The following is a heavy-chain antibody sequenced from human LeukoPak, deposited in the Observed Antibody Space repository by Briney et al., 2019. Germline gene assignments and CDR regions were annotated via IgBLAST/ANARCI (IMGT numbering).Heavy chain of an antibody. CDR1: GFTFSSYS. Sequence: XGSLXXXXAASGFTFSSYSMNWVRQAPGKGLEWVSYISSSSSTIYYADSVKGRFTISRDNAKNSLYLQMNSLRADDTAVYYCARGLGWYSSSSFDYWGQGTLVTVSS. V-gene: IGHV3-48*01. CDR2: ISSSSSTI. J-gene: IGHJ4*02. D-gene: IGHD6-6*01. CDR3: ARGLGWYSSSSFDY.